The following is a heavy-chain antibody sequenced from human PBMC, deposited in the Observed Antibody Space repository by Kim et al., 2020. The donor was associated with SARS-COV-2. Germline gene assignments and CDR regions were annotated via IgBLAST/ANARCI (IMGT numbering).Heavy chain of an antibody. CDR3: AKPIKGDGYNLDY. Sequence: YAGSVKGRFTISRDKSKNTLYLQMNSLRAEDTAVYYCAKPIKGDGYNLDYWGQGTLVTVSS. J-gene: IGHJ4*02. D-gene: IGHD5-12*01. V-gene: IGHV3-30*02.